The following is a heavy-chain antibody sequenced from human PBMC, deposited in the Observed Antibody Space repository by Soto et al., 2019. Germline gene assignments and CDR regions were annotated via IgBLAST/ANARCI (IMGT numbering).Heavy chain of an antibody. J-gene: IGHJ4*02. Sequence: ASVKVSCKASGYTLSDYFMHWVRQAPGQGLEWVGWINPKTGLTNYAQSFQGRVTLTRDTSISTAYMELSRLRSDDTAVYYCAKANDYGDNLGFDFWGQGTLVTVSS. D-gene: IGHD4-17*01. CDR1: GYTLSDYF. CDR3: AKANDYGDNLGFDF. CDR2: INPKTGLT. V-gene: IGHV1-2*02.